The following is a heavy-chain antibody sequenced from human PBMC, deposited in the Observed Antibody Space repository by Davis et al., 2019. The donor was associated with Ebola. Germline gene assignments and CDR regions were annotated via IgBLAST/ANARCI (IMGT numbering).Heavy chain of an antibody. CDR2: INAGNGNT. CDR3: AGNSVTTRLDYYGMDV. V-gene: IGHV1-3*01. Sequence: AASVKVSCKAFGYTFTRFAIHWVRQAPGQRLEWMGWINAGNGNTIYSQNFQGRVTITRDTSASTVYMELSSLRSEDTAVYYCAGNSVTTRLDYYGMDVWGQGTTVTVSS. D-gene: IGHD4-17*01. CDR1: GYTFTRFA. J-gene: IGHJ6*02.